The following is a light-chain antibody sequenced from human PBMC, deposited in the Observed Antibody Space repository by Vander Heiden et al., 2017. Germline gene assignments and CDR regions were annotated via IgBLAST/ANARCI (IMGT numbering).Light chain of an antibody. CDR3: QQYNNWPLT. CDR1: ESVSSN. V-gene: IGKV3-15*01. CDR2: GAS. J-gene: IGKJ4*01. Sequence: EIVMTQSPATMSVSPGERATLACSASESVSSNLAWYQQKPCQAPMLLIYGASTRATGIPARFSGSGSGTEFTRTISSLQSEDFAVYYCQQYNNWPLTFGGGTKVEIK.